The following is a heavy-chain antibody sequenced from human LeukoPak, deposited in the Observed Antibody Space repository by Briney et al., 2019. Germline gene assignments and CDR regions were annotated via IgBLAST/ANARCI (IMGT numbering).Heavy chain of an antibody. V-gene: IGHV3-33*01. CDR1: GFTFSNFG. J-gene: IGHJ5*01. D-gene: IGHD6-19*01. Sequence: PGRSLRLSCAASGFTFSNFGMHWVRQAPGKGLEWVALIRYDGSKKDYADSVKGRFTISRDNSKNTLYLQMNGLRAEDTAVYYCARSAVTGPGWIDSWGQGTLVTVSS. CDR2: IRYDGSKK. CDR3: ARSAVTGPGWIDS.